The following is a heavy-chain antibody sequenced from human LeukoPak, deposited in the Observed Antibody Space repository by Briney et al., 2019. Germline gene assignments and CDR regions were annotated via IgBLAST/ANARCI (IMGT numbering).Heavy chain of an antibody. Sequence: GGSLRLSCAASGFTFSDYYMSWVRQAPGKGLEWVSFISRSGGAIYYADSVKGRFTISRDNAKNSLYLQMNSLRAEDSAVYYCARVRCSSSSCYSSSWSYFFDHWGQGTLVPVSS. CDR3: ARVRCSSSSCYSSSWSYFFDH. J-gene: IGHJ4*02. CDR2: ISRSGGAI. CDR1: GFTFSDYY. D-gene: IGHD2-2*02. V-gene: IGHV3-11*01.